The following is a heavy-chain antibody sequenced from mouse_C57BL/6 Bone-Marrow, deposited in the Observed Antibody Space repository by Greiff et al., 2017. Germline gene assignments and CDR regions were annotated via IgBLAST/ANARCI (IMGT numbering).Heavy chain of an antibody. V-gene: IGHV1-75*01. CDR3: ARPTNWDYWYFDV. CDR1: GYTFTAYY. J-gene: IGHJ1*03. CDR2: IFPGSGST. D-gene: IGHD4-1*01. Sequence: QVQLQQSGPELVKPGASVKISCKASGYTFTAYYINWVKQRPGPGLEWIGWIFPGSGSTYYNEKFKGKATLTVDKSSSTAYMLLSSMTSEDSAVYFCARPTNWDYWYFDVWGTGTTVTVSS.